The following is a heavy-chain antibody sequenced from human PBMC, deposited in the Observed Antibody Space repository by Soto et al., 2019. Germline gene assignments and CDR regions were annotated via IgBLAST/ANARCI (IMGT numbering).Heavy chain of an antibody. D-gene: IGHD3-9*01. J-gene: IGHJ5*02. CDR3: AREDDYDILTVYPENWFDP. V-gene: IGHV1-69*08. CDR2: IIPILGIA. CDR1: GGTFSSYT. Sequence: QVQLVQSGAEVKKPGSSVKVSCKASGGTFSSYTISWVRQAPGQGLEWMGRIIPILGIANYAQKFQGRVTITADKAMSTAYMELSSLRSEDTAVYYCAREDDYDILTVYPENWFDPWGQGPLVTVSS.